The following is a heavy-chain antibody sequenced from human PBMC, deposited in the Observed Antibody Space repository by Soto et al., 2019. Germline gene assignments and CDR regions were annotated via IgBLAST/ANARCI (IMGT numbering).Heavy chain of an antibody. CDR1: GGTFSSYA. CDR2: IIPIFGTA. V-gene: IGHV1-69*06. D-gene: IGHD2-15*01. J-gene: IGHJ4*02. Sequence: SVKVSCKASGGTFSSYAISWVRQAPGQGLEWMGGIIPIFGTANYAQKFQGRVTITADKSTGTAYMELSSLRSEDTAVYYCARGSPYCSGGSCYSRYFDYWGQGTLVTVSS. CDR3: ARGSPYCSGGSCYSRYFDY.